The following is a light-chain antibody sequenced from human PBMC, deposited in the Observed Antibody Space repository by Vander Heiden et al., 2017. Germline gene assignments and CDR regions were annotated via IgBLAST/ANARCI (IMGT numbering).Light chain of an antibody. J-gene: IGLJ3*02. CDR2: EVS. CDR3: SSYTGSSTLDWV. CDR1: SSAVGGYNY. V-gene: IGLV2-14*01. Sequence: QSAPTQPASVSASPGQPIAISCTGTSSAVGGYNYVSWYQQHPGKAPKLMIYEVSNRPSGVSNRFSGSKSGNTAALTISGLQAEDEADYYCSSYTGSSTLDWVFGGGTKLTVL.